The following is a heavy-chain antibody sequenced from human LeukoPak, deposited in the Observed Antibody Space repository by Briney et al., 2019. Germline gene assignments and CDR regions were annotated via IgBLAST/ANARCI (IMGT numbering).Heavy chain of an antibody. CDR3: AKGRYYDSSGYFYYYYYMDV. D-gene: IGHD3-22*01. V-gene: IGHV3-23*01. CDR1: GFTFSSYA. CDR2: ISGSGGRT. J-gene: IGHJ6*03. Sequence: GGSLRLSCAASGFTFSSYALTWVRQAPGKGLEWVSTISGSGGRTYYADSVKGRFTISRDSSKNTLYLQMNSLRAEDTAVYYCAKGRYYDSSGYFYYYYYMDVWGKGTTVTVSS.